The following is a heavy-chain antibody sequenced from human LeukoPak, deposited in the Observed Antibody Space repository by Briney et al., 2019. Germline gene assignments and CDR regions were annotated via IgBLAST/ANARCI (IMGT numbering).Heavy chain of an antibody. CDR1: GFTFSNYA. CDR3: ASPPDPNYYDDSGRFYCNY. J-gene: IGHJ4*02. D-gene: IGHD3-22*01. Sequence: GGSLRLSCAVSGFTFSNYAMHWVRQAPGKGLEWVAIISYDGNNKYYADSVKGRFTISRDNAKNTLYLQMNSLRVGDTAVYYCASPPDPNYYDDSGRFYCNYWGQGTLVTVSS. CDR2: ISYDGNNK. V-gene: IGHV3-30-3*01.